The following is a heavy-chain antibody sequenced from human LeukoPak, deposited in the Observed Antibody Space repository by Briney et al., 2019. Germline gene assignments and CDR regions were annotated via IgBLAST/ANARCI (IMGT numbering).Heavy chain of an antibody. J-gene: IGHJ6*02. D-gene: IGHD2-8*02. V-gene: IGHV3-21*06. Sequence: GGSLRLSCAASGFTFSSYSMNWVRHAPGKGLEWVSSISSSSSFIYYTDSVKGRFTISRDNAKNSLYLQMNSLRAEDTAVYYCARDIGSDGVCYSGMDVWGQGTTVTVSS. CDR3: ARDIGSDGVCYSGMDV. CDR2: ISSSSSFI. CDR1: GFTFSSYS.